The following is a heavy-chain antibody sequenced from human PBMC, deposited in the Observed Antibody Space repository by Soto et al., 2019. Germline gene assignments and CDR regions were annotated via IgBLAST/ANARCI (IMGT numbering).Heavy chain of an antibody. CDR3: ARDTETLGPRANDALDI. Sequence: ASVKVSCKAAGYTFSTYTMNWVRQAPGQSLEWMGWINAGSGNTKYSQNFQGRVSITRDTSASTVYMELTGLKSEDTAMYYCARDTETLGPRANDALDIWGQGTMVTVSS. D-gene: IGHD3-3*02. J-gene: IGHJ3*02. CDR2: INAGSGNT. CDR1: GYTFSTYT. V-gene: IGHV1-3*01.